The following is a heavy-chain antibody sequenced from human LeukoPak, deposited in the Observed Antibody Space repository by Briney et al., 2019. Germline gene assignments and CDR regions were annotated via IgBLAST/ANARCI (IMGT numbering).Heavy chain of an antibody. V-gene: IGHV4-59*01. D-gene: IGHD3-10*01. CDR1: GVSISSYY. J-gene: IGHJ6*03. Sequence: PSETLSLTCTVSGVSISSYYWNWIRQPPGKGLEWIGYIYYSGSTNYNPSLKSRVTISVDTSKNQFSLKLSSVTAADTAVYYCARARITMVRGVTARDYYYMDVWGKGTTVTISS. CDR3: ARARITMVRGVTARDYYYMDV. CDR2: IYYSGST.